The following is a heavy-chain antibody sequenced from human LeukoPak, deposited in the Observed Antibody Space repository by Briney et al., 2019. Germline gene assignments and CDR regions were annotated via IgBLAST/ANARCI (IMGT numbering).Heavy chain of an antibody. V-gene: IGHV3-48*01. CDR3: ARDSGYYYDSSGD. CDR2: ISSSSSTI. CDR1: GFTFSSYS. Sequence: GGSLRLSCAACGFTFSSYSMNWVRQAPGKGLEWVSYISSSSSTIYYADSVKGRFTISRDNAKNSLYLQMNSLRAEDTAVYYCARDSGYYYDSSGDWGQGTLVTVSS. D-gene: IGHD3-22*01. J-gene: IGHJ4*02.